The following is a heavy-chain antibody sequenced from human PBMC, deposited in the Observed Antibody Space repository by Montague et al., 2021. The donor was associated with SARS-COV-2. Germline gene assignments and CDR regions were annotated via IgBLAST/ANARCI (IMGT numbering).Heavy chain of an antibody. CDR1: GVSITFTNW. Sequence: SETLSLTCAVSGVSITFTNWWSLVRQPPGKGLEWIGEISYGGIATYNPSLKSRATISMDRSRNLFSLKPSSVTAADTAIYYCAGKVLTVPADYWGQGTLVTVS. CDR2: ISYGGIA. D-gene: IGHD4-11*01. CDR3: AGKVLTVPADY. V-gene: IGHV4-4*02. J-gene: IGHJ4*02.